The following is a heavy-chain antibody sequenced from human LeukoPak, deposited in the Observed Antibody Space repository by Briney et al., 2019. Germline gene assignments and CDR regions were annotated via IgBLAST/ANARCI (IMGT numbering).Heavy chain of an antibody. CDR3: ARGFAPPYCSGGSCYELDWFDP. V-gene: IGHV4-30-4*01. J-gene: IGHJ5*02. CDR1: GGSISSGDYY. CDR2: IYYSGST. D-gene: IGHD2-15*01. Sequence: PSETLSLTCTVSGGSISSGDYYWSWIRQPPGKGLEWIGYIYYSGSTYYNPSLKSRVTISVDTSKNQFSLKLSSVTAADTAVYYRARGFAPPYCSGGSCYELDWFDPWGQGTLVTVSS.